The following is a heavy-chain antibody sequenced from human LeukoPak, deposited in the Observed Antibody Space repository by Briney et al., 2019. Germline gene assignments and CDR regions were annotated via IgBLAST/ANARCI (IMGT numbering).Heavy chain of an antibody. D-gene: IGHD2-2*01. CDR3: ARNRYQLPYY. V-gene: IGHV3-7*01. CDR2: IKQDGSEK. CDR1: GFTLSSYW. Sequence: GGSLRLSCAASGFTLSSYWMSWVRQAPGKGLEWVANIKQDGSEKYYVDSVKGRFTISRDNAKNSLYLQMNSLRAEDTAVYYCARNRYQLPYYWGQGTLVTVSS. J-gene: IGHJ4*02.